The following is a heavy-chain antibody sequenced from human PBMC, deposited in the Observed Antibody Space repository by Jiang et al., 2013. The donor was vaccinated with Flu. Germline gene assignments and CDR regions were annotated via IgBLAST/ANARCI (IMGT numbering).Heavy chain of an antibody. CDR1: GFPFTNAW. V-gene: IGHV3-15*01. J-gene: IGHJ4*01. CDR2: IKTKSDGGTT. D-gene: IGHD4/OR15-4a*01. CDR3: ANIRREFDF. Sequence: VQLVESGGGLVKPGWSLRLSCAASGFPFTNAWMNWVRQAPGKELEWVGRIKTKSDGGTTDYAAPVKGRFTISRDDSKNSLYLQMNSLKTEDTAVYYCANIRREFDFWGHGTLVTVSS.